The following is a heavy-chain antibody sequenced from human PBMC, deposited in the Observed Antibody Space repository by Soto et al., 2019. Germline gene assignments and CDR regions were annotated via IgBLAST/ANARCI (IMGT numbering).Heavy chain of an antibody. J-gene: IGHJ4*02. D-gene: IGHD6-19*01. CDR1: GFTFSSYA. CDR2: ISYDGSNK. CDR3: ASSVAGTLYYFDY. V-gene: IGHV3-30-3*01. Sequence: GGSLRLSCAASGFTFSSYAMHWVRQAPGKGLEWVAVISYDGSNKYYADSVKGRFTISRDNSKNTLYLQMNSLRAEDTAVYYCASSVAGTLYYFDYWGKGT.